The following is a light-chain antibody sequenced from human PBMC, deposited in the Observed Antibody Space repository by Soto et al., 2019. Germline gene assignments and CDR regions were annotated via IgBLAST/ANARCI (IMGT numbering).Light chain of an antibody. CDR3: QQYDNESWT. J-gene: IGKJ1*01. V-gene: IGKV1-5*03. CDR2: NAS. Sequence: DIQMTQSPSTLSASVGDRVIITSRASQSITTWLAWYQQKPGKAPNLLIYNASTLKSGVPSRFSGSGSGTEFTLTISSLQPDDFATYYCQQYDNESWTFGQGTKVEIK. CDR1: QSITTW.